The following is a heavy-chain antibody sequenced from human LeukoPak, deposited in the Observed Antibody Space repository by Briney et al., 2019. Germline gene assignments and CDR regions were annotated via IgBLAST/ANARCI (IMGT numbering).Heavy chain of an antibody. CDR3: ARSMGYRDIVVTIGPDY. V-gene: IGHV1-2*02. J-gene: IGHJ4*02. CDR1: KYTFSGYY. D-gene: IGHD5-12*01. CDR2: INPNSGVT. Sequence: GASVKVSCKAFKYTFSGYYMHWVRQAPGQGLEWMGWINPNSGVTNYAQKFQGRVTMTRDTSINTAYMELIRLRSDDTAVYYCARSMGYRDIVVTIGPDYWDQGTLVTVSS.